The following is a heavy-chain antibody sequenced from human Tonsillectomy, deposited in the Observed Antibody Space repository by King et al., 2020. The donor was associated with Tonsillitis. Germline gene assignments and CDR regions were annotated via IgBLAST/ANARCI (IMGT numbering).Heavy chain of an antibody. D-gene: IGHD2-15*01. V-gene: IGHV4-38-2*02. Sequence: QLQLQESGPGLVKPSETLSLTCTVSGYSISSGYYWGWIRQPPGKGLEWIGSIYHSGSTYYNPSLKSRVTISEDTSKNQFSLKLSSVTAAHTAVYYCASFTVGYCRGGSCPRAQPYWYFDLWGRGALVTVSS. CDR1: GYSISSGYY. J-gene: IGHJ2*01. CDR2: IYHSGST. CDR3: ASFTVGYCRGGSCPRAQPYWYFDL.